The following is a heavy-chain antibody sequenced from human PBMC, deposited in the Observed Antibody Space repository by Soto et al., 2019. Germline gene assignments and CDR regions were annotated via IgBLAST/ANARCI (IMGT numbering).Heavy chain of an antibody. CDR3: ARASSSTTLAGYYDYGMDV. Sequence: QVQLVQSGAEVKKPGSSVKVSCKASGGTFSSYAISWVRQAPGQGLEWMGGIIPIFGTANYAQKFQGRLSITADESRSTASMEVSSLTSEDTDVCYCARASSSTTLAGYYDYGMDVLGQGTTVTVSS. V-gene: IGHV1-69*12. CDR2: IIPIFGTA. J-gene: IGHJ6*02. CDR1: GGTFSSYA. D-gene: IGHD6-13*01.